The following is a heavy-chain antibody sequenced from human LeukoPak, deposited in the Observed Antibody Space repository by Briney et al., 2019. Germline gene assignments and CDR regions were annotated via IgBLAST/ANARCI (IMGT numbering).Heavy chain of an antibody. CDR1: GYIFSNYA. CDR2: INTNTGNP. Sequence: GASVKVSCTASGYIFSNYAVNWVRQAPGQGLEWMGWINTNTGNPTYAQGFTGRFVLSVDTSVNTAFLEITSLKSEDTAVYYCARGNRPQRFYGSGSFDPWGQGTLVSVSS. CDR3: ARGNRPQRFYGSGSFDP. V-gene: IGHV7-4-1*02. D-gene: IGHD3-10*01. J-gene: IGHJ5*02.